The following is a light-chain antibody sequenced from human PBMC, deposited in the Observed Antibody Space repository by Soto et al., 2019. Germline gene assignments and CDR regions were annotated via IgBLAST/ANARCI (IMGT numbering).Light chain of an antibody. CDR1: SGHTNYA. Sequence: QAVVTQPPSASASLGASVRLTCTLSSGHTNYAIAWHQLQPEKGPRYLMKLDSDGSHTKGDGIPNRFSGSSSGAERYLTISSLQSDDEADYYCQTWDTGIVLFGGGTKVTVL. CDR3: QTWDTGIVL. CDR2: LDSDGSH. V-gene: IGLV4-69*01. J-gene: IGLJ2*01.